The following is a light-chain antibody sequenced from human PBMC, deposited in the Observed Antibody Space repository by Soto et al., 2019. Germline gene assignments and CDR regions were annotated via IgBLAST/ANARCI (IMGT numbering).Light chain of an antibody. CDR3: RQYGRSPPFS. J-gene: IGKJ2*01. CDR2: GAS. V-gene: IGKV3-20*01. Sequence: EIVLTQSPGILSLSPGERATLSCRASQSISSRYLAWYQQKPGQAPRLLIYGASNRASGIPDRFSGSGSGTDFTLTISRLEPEDFAVYFCRQYGRSPPFSFGQGAKVE. CDR1: QSISSRY.